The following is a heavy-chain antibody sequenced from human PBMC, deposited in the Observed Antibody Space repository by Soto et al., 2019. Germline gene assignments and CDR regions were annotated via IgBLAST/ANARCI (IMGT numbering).Heavy chain of an antibody. CDR3: ARDFNRGYSYGSLDY. CDR1: GFTFSSYS. V-gene: IGHV3-48*02. CDR2: ISSSSSTI. J-gene: IGHJ4*02. Sequence: GGSLRLSCAASGFTFSSYSMNWVRQAPGKGLEWVSYISSSSSTIYYADSVKGRFTISRDNAKNSLYLQMNSLRDEDTAVYYCARDFNRGYSYGSLDYWGQGTLVTVSS. D-gene: IGHD5-18*01.